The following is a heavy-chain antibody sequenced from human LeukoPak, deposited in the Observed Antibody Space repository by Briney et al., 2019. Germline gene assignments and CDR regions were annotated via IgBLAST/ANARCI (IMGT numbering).Heavy chain of an antibody. CDR3: ARRGSRQAPYFYYGMDV. D-gene: IGHD3-10*01. Sequence: GGSLRLSCAASGFTFSSYAMHWVRQAPGKGLEWVAVISYDGSNKYYADSVKGRFTISRDNSKNTLYLQMNSLRAEDTAVYYCARRGSRQAPYFYYGMDVWGQGTTVTVSS. CDR1: GFTFSSYA. CDR2: ISYDGSNK. J-gene: IGHJ6*02. V-gene: IGHV3-30-3*01.